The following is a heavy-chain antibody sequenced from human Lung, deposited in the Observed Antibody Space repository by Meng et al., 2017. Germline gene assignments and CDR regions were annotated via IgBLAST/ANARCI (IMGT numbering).Heavy chain of an antibody. V-gene: IGHV4-34*01. Sequence: QVRLDQWGDGLLKPSETLSLTCVVSGGSFSDYYWSWVRQPPGKGLEWIGEINHSGSTNYNPSLESRATISVDTSQNNLSLKLSSVTAADSAVYYCARGPTTMAHDFDYWGQGTLVTVSS. J-gene: IGHJ4*02. D-gene: IGHD4-11*01. CDR3: ARGPTTMAHDFDY. CDR1: GGSFSDYY. CDR2: INHSGST.